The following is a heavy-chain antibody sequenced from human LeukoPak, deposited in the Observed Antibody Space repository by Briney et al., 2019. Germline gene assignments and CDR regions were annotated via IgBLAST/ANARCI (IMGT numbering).Heavy chain of an antibody. J-gene: IGHJ6*02. D-gene: IGHD3-10*01. Sequence: ASVTESLKSSGYTFTGYYMHWVRQPPGQGLEWMGWINPNCGGTNYAQKFQGRVHRTGDTSIGTAYMELSRLRSDDTAVYYCARDLFLGYYYGSGSYPLCMDVWGQGTTVTVSS. V-gene: IGHV1-2*02. CDR1: GYTFTGYY. CDR3: ARDLFLGYYYGSGSYPLCMDV. CDR2: INPNCGGT.